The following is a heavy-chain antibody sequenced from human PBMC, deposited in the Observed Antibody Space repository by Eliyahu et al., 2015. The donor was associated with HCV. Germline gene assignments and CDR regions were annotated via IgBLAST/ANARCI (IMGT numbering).Heavy chain of an antibody. J-gene: IGHJ4*02. CDR1: RFTFRKYW. Sequence: EVQLVESGGGLVQSGGXLXLSCVASRFTFRKYWXXWVRQAPGKGLVWVSRTNEDGRTTNYADSVKGRFTISRDNAKDTLYLQMNSLRVEDTAVYYCARDLSGRDDYWGQGTLVTVSS. CDR3: ARDLSGRDDY. D-gene: IGHD2-15*01. CDR2: TNEDGRTT. V-gene: IGHV3-74*01.